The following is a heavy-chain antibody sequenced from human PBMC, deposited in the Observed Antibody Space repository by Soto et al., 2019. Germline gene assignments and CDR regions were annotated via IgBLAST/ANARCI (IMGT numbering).Heavy chain of an antibody. D-gene: IGHD2-15*01. J-gene: IGHJ4*02. V-gene: IGHV3-30-3*01. CDR1: GFTFSSYA. CDR2: ISSDGSNK. Sequence: QVQLVESGGGVVQPGRSLRLSCAASGFTFSSYAMHWVRQAPGKGLEWVAVISSDGSNKYYADSVKGRFTISRDNSKNTLYLQMNSLRAEDTAVYYCARDGGYCSGGSCSFFDYWGQGTLVTVSS. CDR3: ARDGGYCSGGSCSFFDY.